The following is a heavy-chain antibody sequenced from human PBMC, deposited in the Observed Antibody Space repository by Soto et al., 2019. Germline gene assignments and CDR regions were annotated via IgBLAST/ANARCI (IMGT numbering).Heavy chain of an antibody. CDR2: ISGEGSST. CDR1: GFTFINYA. CDR3: AKARLYNSPFDN. D-gene: IGHD3-16*01. V-gene: IGHV3-23*01. J-gene: IGHJ4*02. Sequence: VQLLESGGGLVQPGGSLRLSCATSGFTFINYAMAWVRQAPGKGLEWVSIISGEGSSTHYADFVKGRFIISRDSSTNTLYPQMGSLRAEDPAVYYCAKARLYNSPFDNWGQGTVVSVSS.